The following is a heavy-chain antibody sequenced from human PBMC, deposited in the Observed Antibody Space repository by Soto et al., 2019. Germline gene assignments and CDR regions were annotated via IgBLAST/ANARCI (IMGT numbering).Heavy chain of an antibody. D-gene: IGHD6-6*01. V-gene: IGHV4-61*01. Sequence: QVQLQESGPGLVKPSETLSLTCTVSGGSVSSGSYYWSWIRQPPGKGLEWIGYIYYSGSTNYNPPRKRRVTITVDTSKNQFSLKLSSVTAADTAVYYCARDLAARLDYWGQGTLVTVSS. CDR1: GGSVSSGSYY. CDR2: IYYSGST. CDR3: ARDLAARLDY. J-gene: IGHJ4*02.